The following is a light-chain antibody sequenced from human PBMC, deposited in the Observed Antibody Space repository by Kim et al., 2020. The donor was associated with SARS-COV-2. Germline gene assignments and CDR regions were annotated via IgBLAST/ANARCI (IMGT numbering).Light chain of an antibody. Sequence: GQSVTISCTGTSSDFGGYYFVSWYQQHPGKAPKLMIYSVNNRPSGISDRFSGSKSGNTASLTISGLQAEDEAYYYCSSYTSSSTVVFGGGTQLTVL. J-gene: IGLJ2*01. CDR2: SVN. CDR3: SSYTSSSTVV. V-gene: IGLV2-14*03. CDR1: SSDFGGYYF.